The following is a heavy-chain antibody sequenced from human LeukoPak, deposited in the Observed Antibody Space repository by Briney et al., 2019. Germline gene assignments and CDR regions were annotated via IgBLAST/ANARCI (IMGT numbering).Heavy chain of an antibody. CDR2: MKQDGSEK. CDR3: AREDYYYDSSGYSDY. V-gene: IGHV3-7*01. CDR1: GFTFSSYW. J-gene: IGHJ4*02. D-gene: IGHD3-22*01. Sequence: GGSLRLSYAASGFTFSSYWMSWVRQAPGKGLEWVANMKQDGSEKYYVDSVKGRFTISRDNAKNSLYLQMNSLRAEDTAVYYCAREDYYYDSSGYSDYWGQGTLVTVSS.